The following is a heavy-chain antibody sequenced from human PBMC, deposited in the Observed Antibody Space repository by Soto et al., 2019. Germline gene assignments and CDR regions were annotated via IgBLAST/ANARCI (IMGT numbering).Heavy chain of an antibody. CDR2: TSPVFGTP. D-gene: IGHD3-10*01. CDR1: GDTLGSYG. V-gene: IGHV1-69*01. CDR3: ESSGARGLTTYIGFDN. J-gene: IGHJ5*02. Sequence: QVQLVQSGAEVKKPGSSVKVSCKASGDTLGSYGFSWVRQAPGQGLAWMVGTSPVFGTPTYAQNFQGRVSITADESTSTVYMDLSSLTSEVTAVYYGESSGARGLTTYIGFDNWGQRTVVTVSA.